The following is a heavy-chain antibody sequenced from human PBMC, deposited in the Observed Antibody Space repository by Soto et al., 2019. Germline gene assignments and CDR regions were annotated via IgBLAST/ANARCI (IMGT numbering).Heavy chain of an antibody. CDR1: GYTFSSFA. V-gene: IGHV1-3*01. D-gene: IGHD3-22*01. CDR3: ARTSDSFWAAWIHP. Sequence: QVQLVQSGAEVKKPGASVTVSCKTSGYTFSSFAIHWVRQAPGQSLEWMGWINVGSGDRKYSEKFQDRIIISRDISASTAYLEVSSLRYEDSVVYYCARTSDSFWAAWIHPWGQGTLVTVTS. J-gene: IGHJ5*02. CDR2: INVGSGDR.